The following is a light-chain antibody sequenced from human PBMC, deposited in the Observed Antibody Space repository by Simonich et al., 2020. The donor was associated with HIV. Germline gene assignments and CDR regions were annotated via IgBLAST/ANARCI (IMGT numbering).Light chain of an antibody. V-gene: IGKV4-1*01. CDR2: WAS. Sequence: DIVMTQSPDSLAVSLGERATINCKSSQSVLYSSNNKNYLAWYQQKPGQPPKLLIYWASTRESGVPDRFSGSGSGTDFTLTISSLQAEDVAVYYCQQYYSTPITFGPGTKVKI. CDR1: QSVLYSSNNKNY. CDR3: QQYYSTPIT. J-gene: IGKJ3*01.